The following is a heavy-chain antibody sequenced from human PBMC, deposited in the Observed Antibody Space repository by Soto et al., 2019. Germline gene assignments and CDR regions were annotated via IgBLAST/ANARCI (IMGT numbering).Heavy chain of an antibody. CDR1: GGSISSSNW. V-gene: IGHV4-4*02. D-gene: IGHD1-7*01. J-gene: IGHJ3*02. CDR3: ARVVESDNWNFGDAFDI. Sequence: PSETLSLTCAVSGGSISSSNWWSWVRQPPGKGLEWIGEIYHSVSTNYNPSLKSRVTISVDKSKNQFSLKLSSVTAADTAVYYCARVVESDNWNFGDAFDIWGQGKMLTVSS. CDR2: IYHSVST.